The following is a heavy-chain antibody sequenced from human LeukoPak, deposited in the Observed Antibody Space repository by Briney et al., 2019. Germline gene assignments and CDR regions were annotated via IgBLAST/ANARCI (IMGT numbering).Heavy chain of an antibody. J-gene: IGHJ4*02. CDR2: IYYSGST. CDR1: GGSISSYY. Sequence: SETLSLTCTVSGGSISSYYWSWIRQPPGKGLEWIGYIYYSGSTNYNPSLKSRVTISVDTSKNQFSLKLSFVTAADTAVYYCATGPVDTAMAFDYWGQGTLVTVSS. V-gene: IGHV4-59*01. D-gene: IGHD5-18*01. CDR3: ATGPVDTAMAFDY.